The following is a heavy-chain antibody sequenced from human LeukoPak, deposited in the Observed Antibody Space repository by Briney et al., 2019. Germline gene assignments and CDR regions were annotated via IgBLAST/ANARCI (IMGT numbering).Heavy chain of an antibody. CDR2: ISYDGSNK. Sequence: HPGGSLRLSCAASGFTFSSYSMNWVRQAPGKGLEWVAVISYDGSNKYYADSVKGRFTISRDNSKNTLYLQMNSLRAEDTAVYYCARDSPGLVPPPNYYYGMDVWGQGTTVTVSS. D-gene: IGHD2-2*01. CDR3: ARDSPGLVPPPNYYYGMDV. J-gene: IGHJ6*02. CDR1: GFTFSSYS. V-gene: IGHV3-30*03.